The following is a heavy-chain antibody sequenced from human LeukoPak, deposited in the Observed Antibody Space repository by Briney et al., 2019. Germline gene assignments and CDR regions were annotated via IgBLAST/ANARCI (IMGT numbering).Heavy chain of an antibody. V-gene: IGHV4-39*07. CDR1: GGSISSSTYY. Sequence: SETLSLTCSVSGGSISSSTYYWAWIRQPPGKGLEWIGSIYYSGNTNYNPSLKSRVTISVDTSKNQFSLKLSSVTAADTAVYYCATDNSYGSGSYYTWGQGTLVTVSS. CDR3: ATDNSYGSGSYYT. J-gene: IGHJ4*02. CDR2: IYYSGNT. D-gene: IGHD3-10*01.